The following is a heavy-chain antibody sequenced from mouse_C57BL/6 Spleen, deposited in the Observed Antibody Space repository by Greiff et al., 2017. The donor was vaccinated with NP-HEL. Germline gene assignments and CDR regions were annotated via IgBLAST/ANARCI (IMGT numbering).Heavy chain of an antibody. D-gene: IGHD2-3*01. CDR1: GYTFTSYW. V-gene: IGHV1-64*01. CDR3: ARGYDGYPAWFAY. Sequence: QVQLQQPGAELVKPGASVTLSCKASGYTFTSYWMHWVKQRPGQGLEWIGMIHPNSGSTNYNEKFKSKATLTVDKSSSTAYMQLSSLTSEDSAVYYCARGYDGYPAWFAYWGQGTLVTVSA. J-gene: IGHJ3*01. CDR2: IHPNSGST.